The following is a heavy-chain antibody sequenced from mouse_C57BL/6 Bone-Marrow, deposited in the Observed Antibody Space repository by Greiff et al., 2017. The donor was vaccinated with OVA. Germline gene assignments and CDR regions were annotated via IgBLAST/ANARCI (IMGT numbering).Heavy chain of an antibody. CDR2: INPNYGTT. CDR3: AVRGGPSYWYFDV. V-gene: IGHV1-39*01. CDR1: GYSFTDYN. Sequence: VQLQQSGPELVKPGASVKISCKASGYSFTDYNMNWVKQSNGKSLEWIGVINPNYGTTNYNQKFKGKATLTVDQSSSTAYMQLNSLTSEDSAVYYCAVRGGPSYWYFDVWGTGTTVTVSS. J-gene: IGHJ1*03.